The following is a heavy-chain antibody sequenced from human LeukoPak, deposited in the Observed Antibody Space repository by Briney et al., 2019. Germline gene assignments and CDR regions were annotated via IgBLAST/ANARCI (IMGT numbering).Heavy chain of an antibody. J-gene: IGHJ4*02. CDR1: GFTVSSNY. Sequence: GGSLRLSCAASGFTVSSNYMSWVRQAPGKGLEWVSVIYSGGSTYYADSVKGRFTISRDNSKNTLYLQMNSLRAEDTAVYYCAREHFHYYDSSGYSGFDYWGQGALVTVSS. CDR2: IYSGGST. D-gene: IGHD3-22*01. CDR3: AREHFHYYDSSGYSGFDY. V-gene: IGHV3-66*01.